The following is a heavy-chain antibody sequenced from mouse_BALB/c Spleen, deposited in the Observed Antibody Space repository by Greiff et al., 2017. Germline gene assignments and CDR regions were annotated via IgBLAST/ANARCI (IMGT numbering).Heavy chain of an antibody. J-gene: IGHJ2*01. CDR2: ISSGSSTI. D-gene: IGHD1-1*01. V-gene: IGHV5-17*02. CDR3: ARDYYGSSYDY. Sequence: EVKLMESGGGLVQPGGSRKLSCAASGFTFSSFGMHWVRQAPEKGLEWVAYISSGSSTIYYADTVKGRFTISRDNPKNTLFLQMTSLRSEDTAMYYCARDYYGSSYDYWGQGTTLTVSS. CDR1: GFTFSSFG.